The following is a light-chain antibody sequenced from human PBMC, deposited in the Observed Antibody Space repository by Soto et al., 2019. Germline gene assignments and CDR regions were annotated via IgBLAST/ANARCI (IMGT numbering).Light chain of an antibody. V-gene: IGKV1-5*03. CDR3: QHYNSYSEA. J-gene: IGKJ1*01. Sequence: DIQMTQSPSTLSGSVGDRSTITFRASQTISSWLAWYQQKPGKAPKLLIYKASTLKSGVPSRFSGSGSGTEFTLTISSLQSDDFATYYCQHYNSYSEAFGQGTKVDI. CDR2: KAS. CDR1: QTISSW.